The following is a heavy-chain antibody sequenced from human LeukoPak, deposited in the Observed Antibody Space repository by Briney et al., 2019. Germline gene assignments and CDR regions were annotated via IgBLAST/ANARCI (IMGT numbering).Heavy chain of an antibody. J-gene: IGHJ4*02. CDR2: INPSGGST. V-gene: IGHV1-46*01. Sequence: ASGKVSCKTSGYTFTRYYMHWVRQAPGQGLECMGVINPSGGSTRYPQKFQGRVTMTRDTSTSTVYMELSSLRSDDTAVYFCAREAFIEMTTIASTFDFWGQGTLVTVSS. CDR1: GYTFTRYY. D-gene: IGHD5-24*01. CDR3: AREAFIEMTTIASTFDF.